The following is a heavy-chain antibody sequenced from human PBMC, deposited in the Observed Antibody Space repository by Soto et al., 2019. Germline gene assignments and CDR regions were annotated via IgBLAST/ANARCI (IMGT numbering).Heavy chain of an antibody. Sequence: GASVKVSCKASGGTFSSYAISWVRQAPGQGLEWMGGIIPIFGTANYAQKFQGRVTITADESTSTAYMELSSLRSEDTAVYYCARGYCSGGSCYSCDYWGQGTLVTVSS. CDR2: IIPIFGTA. J-gene: IGHJ4*02. D-gene: IGHD2-15*01. CDR1: GGTFSSYA. V-gene: IGHV1-69*13. CDR3: ARGYCSGGSCYSCDY.